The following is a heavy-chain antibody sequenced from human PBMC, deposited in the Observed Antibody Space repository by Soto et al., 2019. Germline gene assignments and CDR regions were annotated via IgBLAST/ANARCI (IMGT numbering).Heavy chain of an antibody. CDR2: IHSSGST. V-gene: IGHV4-4*02. D-gene: IGHD6-19*01. J-gene: IGHJ5*02. CDR3: AGQWLTRYGAFDP. CDR1: GGSVNTNKW. Sequence: QVQLQESGPGLVKPSGTLSPTCAVSGGSVNTNKWWSWVRQPPGKGLEWIGEIHSSGSTNYNPSLKSRVTIVVDKSKNQLSVKLTSVTAADTAVYFCAGQWLTRYGAFDPWGQGTLVTVSS.